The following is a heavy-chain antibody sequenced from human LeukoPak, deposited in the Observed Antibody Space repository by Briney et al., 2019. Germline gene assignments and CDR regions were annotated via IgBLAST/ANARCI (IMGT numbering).Heavy chain of an antibody. CDR1: GYSTSSGYY. Sequence: SETLSLTCTVSGYSTSSGYYWGWIRQPPGKGLEWIGSIYHSGSTYYNPSLKSRVTISVDTSKNQFSLKLSSVTAADTAVYYCARAGSGSQYYYYYYMDVWGKGTTVTVSS. CDR3: ARAGSGSQYYYYYYMDV. J-gene: IGHJ6*03. V-gene: IGHV4-38-2*02. CDR2: IYHSGST. D-gene: IGHD3-10*01.